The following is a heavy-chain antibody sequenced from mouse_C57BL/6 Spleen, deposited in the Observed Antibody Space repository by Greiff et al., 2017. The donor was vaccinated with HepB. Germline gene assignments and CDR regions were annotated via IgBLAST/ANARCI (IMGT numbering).Heavy chain of an antibody. CDR1: GYTFTSYW. CDR3: AREGTVVATWGDFDY. V-gene: IGHV1-52*01. J-gene: IGHJ2*01. D-gene: IGHD1-1*01. Sequence: QVQLQQPGAELVRPGSSVKLSCKASGYTFTSYWMHWVKQRPIQGLEWIGNIDPSDSETHYNQKFKDKATLTVAKSSSTAYMQLSSLTSEDSAVYYCAREGTVVATWGDFDYWGQGTTLTVSS. CDR2: IDPSDSET.